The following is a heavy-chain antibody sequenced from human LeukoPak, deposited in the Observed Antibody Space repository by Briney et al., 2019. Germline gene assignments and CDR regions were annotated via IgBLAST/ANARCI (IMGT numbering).Heavy chain of an antibody. CDR3: ARDSSGPHSYDS. D-gene: IGHD6-19*01. CDR1: GFTFSSYS. V-gene: IGHV3-53*01. CDR2: IYSGGNT. Sequence: GGSLRLSCAASGFTFSSYSMNWVRQAPGKGLEWVSVIYSGGNTYYADSVKGRFTISRDNSKNTLYLQMNSLRAEDTAVYYCARDSSGPHSYDSWGQGTLVTVSS. J-gene: IGHJ4*02.